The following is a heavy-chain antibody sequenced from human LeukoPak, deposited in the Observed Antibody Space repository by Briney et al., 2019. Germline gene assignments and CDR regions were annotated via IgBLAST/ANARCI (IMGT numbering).Heavy chain of an antibody. J-gene: IGHJ5*02. D-gene: IGHD3-16*01. CDR2: IYYSGST. V-gene: IGHV4-39*01. Sequence: SETLSLTCTVSGGSISSSSYYWGWIRQPPGKGLEWIGSIYYSGSTYYNPSLKSRVTISVDTSKNQFSLKLSSVTAADTAVYYCASSEYYDYVWGSPSAFDPWGQGTLVTVSS. CDR1: GGSISSSSYY. CDR3: ASSEYYDYVWGSPSAFDP.